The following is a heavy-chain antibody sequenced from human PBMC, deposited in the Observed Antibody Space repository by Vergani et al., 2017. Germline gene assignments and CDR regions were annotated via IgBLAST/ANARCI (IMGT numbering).Heavy chain of an antibody. CDR1: GFTVSSNE. Sequence: EVQLVESGGGLVKPGGSLRLSCAASGFTVSSNEMSWVRQAPGKGLEWVSSISGGSTYYADSRKGRFTISRDNSKNTLHLQRNSLGAEDTAVYYCAKAGYSSSWCGGRFDPWGQGTLVTVSS. V-gene: IGHV3-38-3*01. D-gene: IGHD6-13*01. J-gene: IGHJ5*02. CDR3: AKAGYSSSWCGGRFDP. CDR2: ISGGST.